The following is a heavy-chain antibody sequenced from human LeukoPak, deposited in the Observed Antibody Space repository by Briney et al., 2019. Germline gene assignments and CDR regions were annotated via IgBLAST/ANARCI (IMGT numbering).Heavy chain of an antibody. Sequence: SETLSLTCAVYGGSFSGYYWSWIRQPPGKGLEWIGEINHSGSTNYNPSLKSRVTISVDTSKSQFSLKLSSVTAADTAVYYCARGWIVVVPAATPGWFDPWGQGTLVTVSS. J-gene: IGHJ5*02. CDR1: GGSFSGYY. CDR2: INHSGST. V-gene: IGHV4-34*01. D-gene: IGHD2-2*01. CDR3: ARGWIVVVPAATPGWFDP.